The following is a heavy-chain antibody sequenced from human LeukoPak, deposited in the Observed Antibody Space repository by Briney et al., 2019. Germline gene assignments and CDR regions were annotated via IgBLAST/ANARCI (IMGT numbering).Heavy chain of an antibody. CDR3: AKGASSWIQLWQFDY. Sequence: GGSLRLSCAASGFTFDDYAMHWVRQAPGKGLEWVSLISWDGGSTYYADSVKGRFTISRDNSKNSLYLQMNSLGAEDTALYYCAKGASSWIQLWQFDYWGQGTLVTVSS. CDR2: ISWDGGST. CDR1: GFTFDDYA. D-gene: IGHD5-18*01. J-gene: IGHJ4*02. V-gene: IGHV3-43D*03.